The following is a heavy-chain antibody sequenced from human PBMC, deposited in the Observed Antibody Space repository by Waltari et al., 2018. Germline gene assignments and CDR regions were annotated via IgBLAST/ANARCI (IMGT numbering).Heavy chain of an antibody. J-gene: IGHJ6*02. D-gene: IGHD2-15*01. Sequence: QVQLQESGPGLVKPSETLSLTCTVSGGSISSYYWSWIRQPAGKGREWIGRIYTSGSTNYNPSLKSRVTMSVDTSKNQFSLKLSSVTAADTAVYYCARGYCSGGSCSPIYYYYGMDVWGQGTTVTVSS. V-gene: IGHV4-4*07. CDR3: ARGYCSGGSCSPIYYYYGMDV. CDR2: IYTSGST. CDR1: GGSISSYY.